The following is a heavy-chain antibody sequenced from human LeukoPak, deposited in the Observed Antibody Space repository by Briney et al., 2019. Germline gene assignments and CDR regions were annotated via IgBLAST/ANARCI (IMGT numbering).Heavy chain of an antibody. Sequence: PSETLSLTCTVSDGSISSYYWSWIRQPPGKGLEWIGYIYYSGSANYNPSLKSRVTISVDTSQNQFSLKLSSLTAADTAVYYRARHTYYGSGSYSAFDIWGQGTKVTVSS. CDR2: IYYSGSA. J-gene: IGHJ3*02. CDR1: DGSISSYY. V-gene: IGHV4-59*08. D-gene: IGHD3-10*01. CDR3: ARHTYYGSGSYSAFDI.